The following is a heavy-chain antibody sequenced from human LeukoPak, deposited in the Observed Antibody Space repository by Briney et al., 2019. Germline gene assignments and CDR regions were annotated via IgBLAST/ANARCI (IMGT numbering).Heavy chain of an antibody. V-gene: IGHV7-4-1*02. CDR3: ARGTHDYYDSSGYFDY. CDR2: INTNTGNP. CDR1: GYTFTSYA. J-gene: IGHJ4*02. Sequence: ASVKVSCKASGYTFTSYAMNWVRQAPGQGLEWMGWINTNTGNPTYAQGFTGRFVFSLDTSVSTAYLQISSLKAEDTAVYYCARGTHDYYDSSGYFDYWGQGTLVTVSS. D-gene: IGHD3-22*01.